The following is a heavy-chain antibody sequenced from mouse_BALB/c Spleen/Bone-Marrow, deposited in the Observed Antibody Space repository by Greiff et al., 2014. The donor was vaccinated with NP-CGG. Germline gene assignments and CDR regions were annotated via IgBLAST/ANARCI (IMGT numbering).Heavy chain of an antibody. Sequence: EVQLQQSGAELVKPGASVKLSCTASGFNIXXXXMXWVKQRPEQGLEWXGRIDPANGNTKYDPKFQGKATITADTSSNTAYLQXXSLTSEDTAVYYCAAYYYGSSQFAYWGQGTLVTVSA. J-gene: IGHJ3*01. CDR2: IDPANGNT. D-gene: IGHD1-1*01. CDR3: AAYYYGSSQFAY. CDR1: GFNIXXXX. V-gene: IGHV14-3*02.